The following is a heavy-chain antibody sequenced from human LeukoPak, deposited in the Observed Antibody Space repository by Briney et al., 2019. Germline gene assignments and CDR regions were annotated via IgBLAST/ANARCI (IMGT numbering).Heavy chain of an antibody. V-gene: IGHV4-34*01. CDR3: ARHVVVVVPAAMRDRETYYFDY. CDR2: INHSGST. Sequence: PSETLSLTCAVYGGSISGYYWSWIRQPPGKGLEWIGEINHSGSTNYNPSLKSRVTISVDTSKNQFSLKLSSVTAADTAVYYCARHVVVVVPAAMRDRETYYFDYWGQGTLVTVSS. CDR1: GGSISGYY. D-gene: IGHD2-2*01. J-gene: IGHJ4*02.